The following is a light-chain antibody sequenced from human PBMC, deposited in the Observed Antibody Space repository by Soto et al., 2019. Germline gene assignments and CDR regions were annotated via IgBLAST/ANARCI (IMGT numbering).Light chain of an antibody. Sequence: QSALTQPASVSGSPGQSITISCTGTSSDVGSYNLVSWYQLHPGKAPKLMIYEVTKRPSGISNRFSGYKSGNTASLTISGLQAEDEADYYCCSYAGSSTVVFGGGTKLTVL. V-gene: IGLV2-23*02. J-gene: IGLJ2*01. CDR1: SSDVGSYNL. CDR2: EVT. CDR3: CSYAGSSTVV.